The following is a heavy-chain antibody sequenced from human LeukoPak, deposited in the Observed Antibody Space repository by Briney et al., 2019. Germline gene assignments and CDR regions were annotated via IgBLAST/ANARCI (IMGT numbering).Heavy chain of an antibody. Sequence: ASVKVSCKASGGTFSSYAISWVRQSPEQGLEWMGGIIPIFGTANYAQKFQGRVTITADESTSTAYMELSSLRSEDTAVYYCARVGLLPYFDYWGQGTLVTVSS. CDR1: GGTFSSYA. D-gene: IGHD2-21*02. J-gene: IGHJ4*02. V-gene: IGHV1-69*13. CDR2: IIPIFGTA. CDR3: ARVGLLPYFDY.